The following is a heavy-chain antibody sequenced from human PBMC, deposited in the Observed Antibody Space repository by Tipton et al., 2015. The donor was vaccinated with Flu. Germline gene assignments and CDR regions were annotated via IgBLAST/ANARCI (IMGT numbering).Heavy chain of an antibody. V-gene: IGHV4-38-2*01. CDR2: ICPGSP. D-gene: IGHD4-11*01. CDR1: GDSIGSLYY. J-gene: IGHJ5*01. Sequence: TLSLTCSVSGDSIGSLYYWGWIRQPPGKGLEWIGNICPGSPYYNPSLRSRVTMSVARSNDQFSLRLTSVTAADTAVYFCARRTFSNYVSEPKNWFDFWGQGTLVTVSS. CDR3: ARRTFSNYVSEPKNWFDF.